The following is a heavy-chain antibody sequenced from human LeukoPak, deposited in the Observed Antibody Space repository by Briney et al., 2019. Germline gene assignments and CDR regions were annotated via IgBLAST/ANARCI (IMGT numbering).Heavy chain of an antibody. Sequence: ASVKVSCKASGYTFTSYGISWVRQAPGQGLEWMGWISAYNGNTNHAQKLQGRVTMTTDTSTSTDYMELRSLRSDDTAVYYCARDPFPRGRAFDYWGQGTLVTVSS. J-gene: IGHJ4*02. D-gene: IGHD3-10*01. V-gene: IGHV1-18*01. CDR3: ARDPFPRGRAFDY. CDR1: GYTFTSYG. CDR2: ISAYNGNT.